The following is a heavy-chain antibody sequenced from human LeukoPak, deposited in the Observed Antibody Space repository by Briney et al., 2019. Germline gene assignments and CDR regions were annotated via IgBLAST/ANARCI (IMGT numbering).Heavy chain of an antibody. V-gene: IGHV3-30*18. Sequence: GGSLRLSCAASGFSFSSHWMNWVRQAPGKGLEWVAVFSSDGRSTFYAENVQGRFTLSRDNSKNTLSLQMNSLRAEDTAVYYCAKSYYYHSGSFDYWGQGTLVTVSS. CDR1: GFSFSSHW. CDR2: FSSDGRST. D-gene: IGHD3-10*01. J-gene: IGHJ4*02. CDR3: AKSYYYHSGSFDY.